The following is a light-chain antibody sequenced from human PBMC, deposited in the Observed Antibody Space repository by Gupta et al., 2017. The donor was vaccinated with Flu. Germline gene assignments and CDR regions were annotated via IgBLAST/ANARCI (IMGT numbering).Light chain of an antibody. J-gene: IGLJ3*02. CDR1: SGSIAGNY. CDR2: EDN. Sequence: NFMLTQPHSVSESPGKTVTISCTRSSGSIAGNYVKLYQQRPGSSPTTVIYEDNQRPSGVPDRFSGSIDSSSNSASLTVSGLKTEDEADYYCQSYDSSNWVFGGGTKLTVL. CDR3: QSYDSSNWV. V-gene: IGLV6-57*01.